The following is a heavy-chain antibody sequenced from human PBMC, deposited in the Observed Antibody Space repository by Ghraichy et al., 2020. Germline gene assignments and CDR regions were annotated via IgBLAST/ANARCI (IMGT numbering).Heavy chain of an antibody. CDR3: VRSPTNWGLREAFDV. D-gene: IGHD7-27*01. V-gene: IGHV3-21*01. Sequence: GGSLRLSCAASGFSFSSYSMNWVRQAPGKGLEWVSSIGTSISDIYYVDSVKGRFSISRDNAKNSLYLQMNSLRAEYTAVYYCVRSPTNWGLREAFDVWGQGTVVTVSS. J-gene: IGHJ3*01. CDR2: IGTSISDI. CDR1: GFSFSSYS.